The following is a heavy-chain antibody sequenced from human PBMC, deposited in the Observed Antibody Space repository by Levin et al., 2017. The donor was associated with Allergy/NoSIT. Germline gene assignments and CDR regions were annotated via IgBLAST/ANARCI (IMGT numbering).Heavy chain of an antibody. CDR2: IYYSGST. V-gene: IGHV4-31*03. CDR1: GGSISSGGYY. D-gene: IGHD3-10*01. J-gene: IGHJ3*02. CDR3: ASTPPYGSGSYYDTSDAFDS. Sequence: SQTLSLTCTVSGGSISSGGYYWSWIRQHPGKGLEWIGYIYYSGSTYYNPSLKSRVTISVDTSKNQFSLKLSSVTAADTAVYYCASTPPYGSGSYYDTSDAFDSWGQGTMVTVSS.